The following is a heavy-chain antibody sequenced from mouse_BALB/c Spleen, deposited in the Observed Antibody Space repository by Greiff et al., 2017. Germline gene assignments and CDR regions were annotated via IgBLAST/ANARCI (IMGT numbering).Heavy chain of an antibody. J-gene: IGHJ4*01. CDR1: GFTFSSYA. CDR3: ARMYGSSYAMDY. V-gene: IGHV5-6-5*01. Sequence: EVKVEESGGGLVKPGGSLKLSCAASGFTFSSYAMSWVRQTPEKRLEWVASISSGGSTYYPDSVKGRFTISRDNARNILYLQMSSLRSEDTAMYYCARMYGSSYAMDYWGQGTSVTVSS. D-gene: IGHD1-1*01. CDR2: ISSGGST.